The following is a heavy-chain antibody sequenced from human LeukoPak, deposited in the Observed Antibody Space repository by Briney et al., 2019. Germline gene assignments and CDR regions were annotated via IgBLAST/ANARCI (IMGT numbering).Heavy chain of an antibody. J-gene: IGHJ6*03. V-gene: IGHV1-8*01. Sequence: ASVKVSCKASGYTFTSYDINWVRQATGRGREWMGWMNPNSGNTGYAQKFQGRVTMTRNTSISTAYMELSSLRSEDTAVYYCARALYSSSIRFYYYMDVWGKGTTVTVSS. CDR3: ARALYSSSIRFYYYMDV. D-gene: IGHD6-6*01. CDR2: MNPNSGNT. CDR1: GYTFTSYD.